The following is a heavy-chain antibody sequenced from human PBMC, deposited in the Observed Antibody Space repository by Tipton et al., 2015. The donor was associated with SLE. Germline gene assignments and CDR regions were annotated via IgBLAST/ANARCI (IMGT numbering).Heavy chain of an antibody. Sequence: LSLTCGLSGGSFNGYAWSWFRQAPGKGLEWVAVIWFDGSNKYYPYSVKGRFSISRDSSKNTLYLQMNSLRAEETAVYYCKPSITMLRGGHDAFDIWGQGAVVAVSS. CDR2: IWFDGSNK. CDR1: GGSFNGYA. J-gene: IGHJ3*02. D-gene: IGHD3-10*01. V-gene: IGHV3-33*08. CDR3: KPSITMLRGGHDAFDI.